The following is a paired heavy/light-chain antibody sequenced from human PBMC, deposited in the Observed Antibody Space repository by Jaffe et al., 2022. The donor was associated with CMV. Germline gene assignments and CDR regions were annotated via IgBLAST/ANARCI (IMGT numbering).Heavy chain of an antibody. D-gene: IGHD4-17*01. J-gene: IGHJ6*02. CDR3: ARAPAHYGDYYYGMDV. V-gene: IGHV4-4*07. CDR2: IYTSGST. Sequence: QVQLQESGPGLVKPSETLSLTCTVSGGSISSYYWSWIRQPAGKGLEWIGRIYTSGSTNYNPSLKSRVTMSVDTSKNQFSLKLSSVTAADTAVYYCARAPAHYGDYYYGMDVWGQGTTVTVSS. CDR1: GGSISSYY.
Light chain of an antibody. CDR1: QSVSSSY. V-gene: IGKV3-20*01. J-gene: IGKJ2*01. Sequence: EIVLTQSPGTLSLSPGERATLSCRASQSVSSSYLAWYQQKPGQAPRLLIYGASSRATGIPDRFSGSGSGTDFTLTISRLEPEDFAVYYCQQYGSFLYTFGQGTKLEIK. CDR2: GAS. CDR3: QQYGSFLYT.